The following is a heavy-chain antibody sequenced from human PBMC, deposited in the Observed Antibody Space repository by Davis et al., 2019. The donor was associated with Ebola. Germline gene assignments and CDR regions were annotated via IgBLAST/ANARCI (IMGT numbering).Heavy chain of an antibody. CDR2: INPPNGNT. D-gene: IGHD1-1*01. CDR3: ARAQCPTTSDH. V-gene: IGHV1-18*04. J-gene: IGHJ4*03. Sequence: SVQVPRKASGYTFISHGIIWARQAPAQGPEWMGWINPPNGNTNYAQNVQGRVTMTTDTSTSTAYMEVGILRSDDTAVYYCARAQCPTTSDHWGQGTLVTVSS. CDR1: GYTFISHG.